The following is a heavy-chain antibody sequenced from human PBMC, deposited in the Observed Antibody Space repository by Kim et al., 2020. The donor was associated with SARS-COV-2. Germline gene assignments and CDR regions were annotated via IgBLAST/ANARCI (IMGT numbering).Heavy chain of an antibody. J-gene: IGHJ4*02. D-gene: IGHD3-10*01. Sequence: GGSLRLSCAASGFTFSNYWMHWVRQAPGKGLVWVSHINSDESNTSYADSVKGRFTISRDNAKSTLYLQMNSLRAEDTAVYYCARDGRDSGSYPYFDYWGQGSLVTVSS. CDR3: ARDGRDSGSYPYFDY. V-gene: IGHV3-74*01. CDR2: INSDESNT. CDR1: GFTFSNYW.